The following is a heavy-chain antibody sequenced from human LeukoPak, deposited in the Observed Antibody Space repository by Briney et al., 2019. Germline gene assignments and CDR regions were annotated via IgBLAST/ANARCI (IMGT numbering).Heavy chain of an antibody. CDR2: MNPNSGNT. J-gene: IGHJ4*02. D-gene: IGHD6-6*01. CDR1: GYTFTSYD. V-gene: IGHV1-8*03. CDR3: ARGYEQLGLFDY. Sequence: ASVKVSCKASGYTFTSYDINWVRQATGQGLEWMGWMNPNSGNTGYAQKFQGRVTITRNTSISTAYMELSSLRSEDTAVYYCARGYEQLGLFDYWGQGTLVTVSS.